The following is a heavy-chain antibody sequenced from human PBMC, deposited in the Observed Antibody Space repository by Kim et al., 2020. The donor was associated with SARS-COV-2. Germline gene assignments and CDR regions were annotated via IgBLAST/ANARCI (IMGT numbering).Heavy chain of an antibody. J-gene: IGHJ4*02. Sequence: GGSLRLSCAASGFTFNHYAMLWVRQAPGKGLEWVALITYDGSSKYYADSVKGRFTISRDSSENTLYLQMNSLRPDDTAVYYCAREIRGFYPAYWGQGTRVTVSS. CDR2: ITYDGSSK. D-gene: IGHD3-16*02. CDR1: GFTFNHYA. V-gene: IGHV3-30*04. CDR3: AREIRGFYPAY.